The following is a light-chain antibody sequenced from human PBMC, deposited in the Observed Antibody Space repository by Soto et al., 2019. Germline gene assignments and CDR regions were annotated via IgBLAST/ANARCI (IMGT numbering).Light chain of an antibody. CDR2: GAS. Sequence: EIVLTQSPGILSLSPGERATLSCRASQSVRSSYVAWHQQKVGQAPRLLIYGASSRATGIPDRFSGSGSGTDFTLTISRLEPEDFAVYYCQQYGSSPLTFGGGTKVEIK. J-gene: IGKJ4*01. CDR1: QSVRSSY. CDR3: QQYGSSPLT. V-gene: IGKV3-20*01.